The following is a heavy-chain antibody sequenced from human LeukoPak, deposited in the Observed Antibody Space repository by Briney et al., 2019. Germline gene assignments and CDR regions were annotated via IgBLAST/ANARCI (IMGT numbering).Heavy chain of an antibody. V-gene: IGHV3-23*01. D-gene: IGHD3-22*01. CDR2: ISGSGGST. J-gene: IGHJ4*02. CDR1: GFTINSYA. Sequence: SGGSLRLSCAASGFTINSYAMGWVRQAPGKGLEWVSGISGSGGSTYYADSVKGQFTISRDNSKNTLYLQMNSLRAEDTAVYYCAEPEGGYYDIRPDWGQGTLVTVSS. CDR3: AEPEGGYYDIRPD.